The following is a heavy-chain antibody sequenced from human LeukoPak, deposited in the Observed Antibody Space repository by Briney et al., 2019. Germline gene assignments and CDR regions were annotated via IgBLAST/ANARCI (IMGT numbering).Heavy chain of an antibody. D-gene: IGHD5-12*01. CDR1: RYFVTTRW. CDR3: ARHPKSGYTGYESDY. V-gene: IGHV5-51*01. J-gene: IGHJ4*02. Sequence: GECLYLVRNVSRYFVTTRWIGRVGRVPGKCMEWVGIIYPADSTAKYSPSFQGQVTISVDKSISTAYLQWSRLEASDTAVFYCARHPKSGYTGYESDYWGQGTLVTVSS. CDR2: IYPADSTA.